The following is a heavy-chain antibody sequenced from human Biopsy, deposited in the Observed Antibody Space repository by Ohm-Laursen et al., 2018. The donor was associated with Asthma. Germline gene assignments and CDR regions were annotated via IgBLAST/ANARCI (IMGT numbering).Heavy chain of an antibody. CDR1: GLTFSDSW. Sequence: SLSLSCAAFGLTFSDSWMHWVRQAPGKGLERVSVIYSAGSSHTADSVRGRFTISRDYSKNTLYLQMHSLRAEDTAVYYCARGDSSNWSHYYFDYWGQGTLVTVSS. D-gene: IGHD3-22*01. J-gene: IGHJ4*02. CDR3: ARGDSSNWSHYYFDY. CDR2: IYSAGSS. V-gene: IGHV3-53*01.